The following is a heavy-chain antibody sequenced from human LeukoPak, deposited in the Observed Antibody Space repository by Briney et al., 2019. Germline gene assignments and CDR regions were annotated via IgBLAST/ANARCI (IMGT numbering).Heavy chain of an antibody. Sequence: PGGSLRLSCAASGFTFSSYAMSWVRQAPGKGLEWVSGISGSGGSTYYADSVKGRFTISRDNSKNTLYLQMNSLRAEDTAVYYCAKVFAGYSSGWDDYWGQGTLVTVSS. J-gene: IGHJ4*02. CDR3: AKVFAGYSSGWDDY. CDR2: ISGSGGST. V-gene: IGHV3-23*01. CDR1: GFTFSSYA. D-gene: IGHD6-19*01.